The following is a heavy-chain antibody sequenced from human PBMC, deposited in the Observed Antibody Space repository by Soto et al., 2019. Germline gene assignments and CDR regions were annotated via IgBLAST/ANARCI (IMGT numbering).Heavy chain of an antibody. D-gene: IGHD1-7*01. J-gene: IGHJ5*02. Sequence: QVQLQESGPGLVKPSETLSLTCTVSGGSISSYYWSWIRQPPGKGLEWIGYIYYSGSTNYNPSLKSRFTISVDTSKNQFSLKLSSVTAADTAVYYCARGDWNYWFDPWGQGTLVTVSS. V-gene: IGHV4-59*01. CDR1: GGSISSYY. CDR2: IYYSGST. CDR3: ARGDWNYWFDP.